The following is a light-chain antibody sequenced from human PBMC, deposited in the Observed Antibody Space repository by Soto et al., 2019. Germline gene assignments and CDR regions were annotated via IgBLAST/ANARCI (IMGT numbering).Light chain of an antibody. J-gene: IGKJ4*01. V-gene: IGKV3-11*01. CDR1: QSFSSY. CDR3: QSRSNLPLSS. Sequence: EIVLTQSPSTLSLSPGERDTLSCRASQSFSSYLAWYQQKPGQAPRLLIYDASKMATGIPARFSGSGSVTEFTLSISSLEPEDFSVYFCQSRSNLPLSSFGGGTKVEIK. CDR2: DAS.